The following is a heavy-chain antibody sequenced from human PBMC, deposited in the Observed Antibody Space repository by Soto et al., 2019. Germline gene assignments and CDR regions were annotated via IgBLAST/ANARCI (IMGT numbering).Heavy chain of an antibody. CDR2: IYYSGNT. CDR1: GGSISSSSYY. Sequence: SEPLSLTCTVSGGSISSSSYYWGWIRQPPGKGLEWIGSIYYSGNTYYSPSLESRLTISVDTSKNQFSLKLTSVTAADTAVYYCAREGGAYDSGCYLISGAFDIWGQGTMVTVSS. CDR3: AREGGAYDSGCYLISGAFDI. J-gene: IGHJ3*02. D-gene: IGHD3-22*01. V-gene: IGHV4-39*07.